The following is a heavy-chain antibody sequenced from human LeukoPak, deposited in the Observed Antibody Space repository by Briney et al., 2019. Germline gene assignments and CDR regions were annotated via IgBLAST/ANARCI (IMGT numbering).Heavy chain of an antibody. CDR2: INNDGSNT. V-gene: IGHV3-74*01. CDR1: GFTFITYW. Sequence: HPGGSLRLSCAASGFTFITYWMHWVRQAPGKGLVWVSRINNDGSNTNCADSVKGRFTISRDNAKNTLYLQMNSLRAEDTAVYYCARPSVAGPYFDLWGQGTLVTVSS. J-gene: IGHJ4*02. CDR3: ARPSVAGPYFDL. D-gene: IGHD6-19*01.